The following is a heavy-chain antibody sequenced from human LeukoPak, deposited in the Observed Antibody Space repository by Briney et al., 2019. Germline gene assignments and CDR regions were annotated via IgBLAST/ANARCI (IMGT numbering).Heavy chain of an antibody. V-gene: IGHV4-34*01. J-gene: IGHJ3*02. CDR2: INHSGST. CDR3: ARSKGAFDI. Sequence: SETLSLTCAVYGGSFSGYYWSWIRQPPGKGLEWIGEINHSGSTNHNPSLKSRVTISVDTSKNQFSLKLSSVTAADTAVYYCARSKGAFDIWGQGTMVTVSS. CDR1: GGSFSGYY.